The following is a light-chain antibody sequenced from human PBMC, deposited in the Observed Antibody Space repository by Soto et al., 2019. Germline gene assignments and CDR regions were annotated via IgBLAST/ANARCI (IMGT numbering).Light chain of an antibody. V-gene: IGLV2-23*01. J-gene: IGLJ1*01. CDR3: CSSVGSSTYV. CDR1: SSDVGTYNL. Sequence: QSALTQPASVSGSPGQSITISCTGTSSDVGTYNLVSWYQQHPGKAPKLMIYEGTKRPSGVSNRFSGSKSGNTASLTISGLQAEDEADYYCCSSVGSSTYVFGTGTKLTVL. CDR2: EGT.